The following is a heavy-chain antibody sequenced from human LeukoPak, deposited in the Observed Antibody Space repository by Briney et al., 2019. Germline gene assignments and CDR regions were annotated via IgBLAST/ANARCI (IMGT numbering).Heavy chain of an antibody. D-gene: IGHD1-14*01. J-gene: IGHJ5*02. Sequence: GASVKVSCKASGYTFTDYYMHWVRQAPGQGLWWMGWIKPNSGATNYAQRFQGRVSLTRDTSITTVYMELSRLKSDDTAIYFCAREGINLIDTNCFDPWGQGTLVTVSS. CDR2: IKPNSGAT. CDR1: GYTFTDYY. V-gene: IGHV1-2*02. CDR3: AREGINLIDTNCFDP.